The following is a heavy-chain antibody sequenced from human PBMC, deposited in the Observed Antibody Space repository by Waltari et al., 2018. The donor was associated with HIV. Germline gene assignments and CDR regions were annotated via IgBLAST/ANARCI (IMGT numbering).Heavy chain of an antibody. Sequence: EVQLVESGGGLVKPGGSLRLSCAASGFTFSSYSMNWVRQAPGKGWDVVSSISSSSSYIYYADSVKGRFTISRDNAKNSLYLQMNSLRAETAVYYCARPLSWLDFDYWGQGTLVTVSS. D-gene: IGHD6-13*01. V-gene: IGHV3-21*01. J-gene: IGHJ4*02. CDR3: ARPLSWLDFDY. CDR2: ISSSSSYI. CDR1: GFTFSSYS.